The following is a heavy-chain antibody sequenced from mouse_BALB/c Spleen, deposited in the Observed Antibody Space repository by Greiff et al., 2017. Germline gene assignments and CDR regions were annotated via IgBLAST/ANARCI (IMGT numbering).Heavy chain of an antibody. CDR1: GFTFTDYY. D-gene: IGHD1-2*01. Sequence: EVMLVESGGGLVQPGGSLRLSCATSGFTFTDYYMSWVRQPPGKALEWLGFIRNKANGYTTEYSASVKGRFTISRDNSQSILYLQMNTLRAEDSATYYCARDTTAPLYAMDYWGQGTSVTVSS. CDR2: IRNKANGYTT. J-gene: IGHJ4*01. V-gene: IGHV7-3*02. CDR3: ARDTTAPLYAMDY.